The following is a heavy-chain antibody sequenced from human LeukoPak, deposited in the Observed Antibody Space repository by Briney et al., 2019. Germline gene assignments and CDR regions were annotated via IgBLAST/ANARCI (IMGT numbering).Heavy chain of an antibody. CDR1: GGSFSGYY. CDR3: ARGPPYGSGTYYFNY. D-gene: IGHD3-10*01. V-gene: IGHV4-34*01. CDR2: INHSGST. Sequence: SETLSFTCAVYGGSFSGYYWSWIRQPPGKGLEWIGEINHSGSTNYNPSLKSRVTISVDTSKNQFSLKLSSVTAADTAVYYCARGPPYGSGTYYFNYWGQGTLVTVSS. J-gene: IGHJ4*02.